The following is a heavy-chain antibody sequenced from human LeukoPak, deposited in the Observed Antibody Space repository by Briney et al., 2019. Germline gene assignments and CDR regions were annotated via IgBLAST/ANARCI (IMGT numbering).Heavy chain of an antibody. Sequence: GGSLRLSCAASGFTFSSYAMSWVRQAPGKGLEWVSAISGSGGSTYYADSVKGRFTISRDNSKNTLYLQMNSLRAEDTAVYYCSIATRGYSYGTDLYFDYWGQGTLVTVSS. CDR2: ISGSGGST. CDR1: GFTFSSYA. CDR3: SIATRGYSYGTDLYFDY. D-gene: IGHD5-18*01. V-gene: IGHV3-23*01. J-gene: IGHJ4*02.